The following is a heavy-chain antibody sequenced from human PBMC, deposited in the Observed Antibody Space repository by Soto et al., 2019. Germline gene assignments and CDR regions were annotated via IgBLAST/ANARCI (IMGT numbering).Heavy chain of an antibody. CDR2: ISYDGSDK. J-gene: IGHJ1*01. Sequence: QVQLVESGGGVVQPGRSLRLSCAASGFTFSSYGMHWVRQAPGKGLEWVAVISYDGSDKYYADSVKGRFTISRDNSNNTLYLQVDSLRAEDTAVYYGAKGVVVATTYLQHWGQGTLVTVSS. CDR3: AKGVVVATTYLQH. V-gene: IGHV3-30*18. CDR1: GFTFSSYG. D-gene: IGHD2-15*01.